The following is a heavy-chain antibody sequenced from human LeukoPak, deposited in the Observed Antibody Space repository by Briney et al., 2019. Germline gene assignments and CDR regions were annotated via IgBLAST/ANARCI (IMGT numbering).Heavy chain of an antibody. D-gene: IGHD5-18*01. J-gene: IGHJ4*02. CDR2: IIPIFGTA. V-gene: IGHV1-69*06. CDR1: GGTFSSYA. CDR3: ARADLYSYGYGY. Sequence: SVKVSCKVSGGTFSSYAISWVRQAPGQGLEWMGGIIPIFGTANYAQKFQGRVTITADKSTSTAYMELSSLRSEDTAVYYCARADLYSYGYGYWGQGTLVTVSS.